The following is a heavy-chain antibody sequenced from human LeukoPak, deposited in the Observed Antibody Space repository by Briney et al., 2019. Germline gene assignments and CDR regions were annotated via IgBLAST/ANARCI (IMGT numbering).Heavy chain of an antibody. CDR2: IYYTGNA. CDR3: ARISSSNWYNERGAFDV. V-gene: IGHV4-59*01. Sequence: PSETLSLTCTVSGGSITDYYWSWIRQPPGKGLEWIGYIYYTGNAYYNPSLKSRVTMSVDTSTNQFSLKLTSVTAADTAVYYCARISSSNWYNERGAFDVWGQGTMVTVSS. J-gene: IGHJ3*01. CDR1: GGSITDYY. D-gene: IGHD6-13*01.